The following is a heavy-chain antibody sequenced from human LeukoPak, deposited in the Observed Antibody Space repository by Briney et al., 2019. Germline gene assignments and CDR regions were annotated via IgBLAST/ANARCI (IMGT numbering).Heavy chain of an antibody. J-gene: IGHJ4*02. CDR3: AREGRYCSGGSCLDY. Sequence: GGSLTLSCAASGFTFDDYGMSWVRQAPGKGLEWVSGINWNGGSTGYADSVKGRFTISRDNAKNSLYLQMNSLRAEDTALYYCAREGRYCSGGSCLDYWGQGTLVTVSS. V-gene: IGHV3-20*04. CDR1: GFTFDDYG. D-gene: IGHD2-15*01. CDR2: INWNGGST.